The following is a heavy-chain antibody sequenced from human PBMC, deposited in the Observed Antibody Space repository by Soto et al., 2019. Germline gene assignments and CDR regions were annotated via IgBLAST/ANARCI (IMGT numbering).Heavy chain of an antibody. V-gene: IGHV1-18*01. J-gene: IGHJ4*02. D-gene: IGHD3-16*02. CDR3: ARDLSRSSRRDY. CDR2: INPYGGNT. CDR1: GYTFISSG. Sequence: DSVKVSCKTSGYTFISSGISWVRQAPGQGLEWMGWINPYGGNTHSAQKFQGRVTMTTDTSTGTAYMDLMSLTSDDTAVYYCARDLSRSSRRDYWSQGTLVTV.